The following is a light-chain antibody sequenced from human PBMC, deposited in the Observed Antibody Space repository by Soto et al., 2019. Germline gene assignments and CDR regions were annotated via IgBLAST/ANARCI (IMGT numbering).Light chain of an antibody. J-gene: IGLJ1*01. Sequence: QSVLTQPASVSGSPGQSITISCTGTRSDFAVYDYVSWYQQHPGKAPKLIIYEVIHRPSGVSNRFSGSKSDNTASLTISGLQAEDESDYYCSSYSHGDNLVFGRGT. CDR1: RSDFAVYDY. V-gene: IGLV2-14*01. CDR3: SSYSHGDNLV. CDR2: EVI.